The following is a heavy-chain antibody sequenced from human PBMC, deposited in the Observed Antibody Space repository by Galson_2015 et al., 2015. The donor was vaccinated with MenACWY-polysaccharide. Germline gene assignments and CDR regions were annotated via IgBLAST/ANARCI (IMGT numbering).Heavy chain of an antibody. Sequence: SLRLSCAGSGFTFSDFTMNWVRQAPGKGLEWVSFISTGSGIIYYADSVKGRFTISRDNAKNSLYLQMNSLRDEDTAVYYCANWRWLPHWGQGTLVTVSS. V-gene: IGHV3-48*02. CDR2: ISTGSGII. D-gene: IGHD5-24*01. CDR3: ANWRWLPH. CDR1: GFTFSDFT. J-gene: IGHJ4*02.